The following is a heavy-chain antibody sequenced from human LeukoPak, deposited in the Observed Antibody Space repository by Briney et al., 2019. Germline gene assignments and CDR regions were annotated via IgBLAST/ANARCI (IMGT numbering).Heavy chain of an antibody. V-gene: IGHV4-59*08. CDR2: SSYSRKT. J-gene: IGHJ4*02. CDR1: GDSITNYY. Sequence: SETLSLTCTVAGDSITNYYWSWIRQPPGKGLEWIGYSSYSRKTNYNPSLKSRVTISLDTSKNQFSLNLGSVTVADTAVYYCASHIVTTTAVDYWGQGTLVTVSS. D-gene: IGHD4-11*01. CDR3: ASHIVTTTAVDY.